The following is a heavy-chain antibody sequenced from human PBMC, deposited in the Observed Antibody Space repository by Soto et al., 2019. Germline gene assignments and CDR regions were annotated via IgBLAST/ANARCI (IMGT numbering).Heavy chain of an antibody. CDR3: ARSRFLEWPQGYYYYYMDV. CDR2: IYYSGST. J-gene: IGHJ6*03. CDR1: GGSISSYY. D-gene: IGHD3-3*01. Sequence: SETLSLTCTVSGGSISSYYWSWIRQPPGKGLEWIGYIYYSGSTNYNPSLKSRVTISVDTSKNQFSLKLSSVTAADTAVYYCARSRFLEWPQGYYYYYMDVWGKGTTVTVSS. V-gene: IGHV4-59*01.